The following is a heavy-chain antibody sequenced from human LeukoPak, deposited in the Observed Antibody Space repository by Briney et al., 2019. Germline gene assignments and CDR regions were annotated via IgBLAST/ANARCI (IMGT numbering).Heavy chain of an antibody. Sequence: ASVKVSCKASGYTFTGYNIHWVRQAPGQGLEWMGWINPGSGGTNYAQKFQGRVTMTRDTSISTAYMEMSRLRSDDTAVYYCARNWNAPYFDYWGQGTLVTVSS. D-gene: IGHD1-1*01. CDR3: ARNWNAPYFDY. CDR2: INPGSGGT. J-gene: IGHJ4*02. V-gene: IGHV1-2*02. CDR1: GYTFTGYN.